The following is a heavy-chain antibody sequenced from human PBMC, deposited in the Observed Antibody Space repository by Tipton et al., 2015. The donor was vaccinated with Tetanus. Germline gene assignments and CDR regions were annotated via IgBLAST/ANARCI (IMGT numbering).Heavy chain of an antibody. D-gene: IGHD3-10*01. CDR1: GGSISSYY. CDR3: ARDPYYNGGGYFDY. Sequence: TLSLTCTVSGGSISSYYWSWIRQRPGKGLEWIGYMFYGGSPKYNPSLKSRVTILVDKSKNQLSLKLRSVTAADTAVYFCARDPYYNGGGYFDYWGQGTLVTVSS. J-gene: IGHJ4*02. V-gene: IGHV4-59*01. CDR2: MFYGGSP.